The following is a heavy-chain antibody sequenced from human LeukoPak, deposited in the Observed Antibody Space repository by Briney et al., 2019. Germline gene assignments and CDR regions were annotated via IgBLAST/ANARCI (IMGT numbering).Heavy chain of an antibody. J-gene: IGHJ5*02. CDR3: AREVGDSDSDNWFDP. CDR2: IYYSGST. D-gene: IGHD2-15*01. V-gene: IGHV4-59*01. Sequence: SETLSLTCAASGGSINNYYWSWIRQPPGKGLEWIGYIYYSGSTNYNPSLKSRVTISIDTSKNRFSLNLSSVTAADTAVYYCAREVGDSDSDNWFDPWGQGTLVTVSS. CDR1: GGSINNYY.